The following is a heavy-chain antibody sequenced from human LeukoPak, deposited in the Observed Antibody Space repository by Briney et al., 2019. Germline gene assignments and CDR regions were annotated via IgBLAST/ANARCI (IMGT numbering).Heavy chain of an antibody. J-gene: IGHJ4*02. Sequence: SETLSLTCTVSGYSISSGYYWGWIRQPPGKGLEWIGSIYHSGSTYYNPSLKSRVTISVDTSKNQFSLKLSSVTAADTAVYYCARFGSSWFDYWGQGTLVTVSS. CDR2: IYHSGST. D-gene: IGHD6-13*01. CDR1: GYSISSGYY. CDR3: ARFGSSWFDY. V-gene: IGHV4-38-2*02.